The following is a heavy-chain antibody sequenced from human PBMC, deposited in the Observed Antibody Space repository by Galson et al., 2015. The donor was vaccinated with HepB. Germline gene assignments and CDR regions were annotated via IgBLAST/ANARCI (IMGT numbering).Heavy chain of an antibody. J-gene: IGHJ4*02. V-gene: IGHV3-30-3*01. Sequence: SLRLSCAASGFTFSSYAMHWVRQAPGKGLEWVAVISYDGSNKYYADSVKGRFTISRDNSKNTLYLQMNSLRAEDTAVYYCAREAGDSSGYYSPFDYWGQGTLVTVSS. CDR1: GFTFSSYA. CDR3: AREAGDSSGYYSPFDY. CDR2: ISYDGSNK. D-gene: IGHD3-22*01.